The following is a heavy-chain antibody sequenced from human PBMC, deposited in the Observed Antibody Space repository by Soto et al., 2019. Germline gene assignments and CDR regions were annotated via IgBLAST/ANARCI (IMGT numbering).Heavy chain of an antibody. CDR1: GGSISSGDYY. Sequence: SETLSLTCTVSGGSISSGDYYWSWIRQPPGKGLEWIGYIYYSGSTYYNPSLKSRVTIPVDTSKNQFSLKLSSVTAADTAVYYSASGGGYCSSTSCYTSMDWFDPWGQGTLVTVSS. V-gene: IGHV4-30-4*01. CDR3: ASGGGYCSSTSCYTSMDWFDP. J-gene: IGHJ5*02. D-gene: IGHD2-2*02. CDR2: IYYSGST.